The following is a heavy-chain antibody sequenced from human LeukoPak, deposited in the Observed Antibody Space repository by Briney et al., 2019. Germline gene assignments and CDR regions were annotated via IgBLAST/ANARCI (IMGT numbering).Heavy chain of an antibody. CDR3: ARDLISGDYTFDY. CDR2: ISSTGITT. J-gene: IGHJ4*02. Sequence: GGSLRLSCAASGFIFSSFSMNWVRQAPGKGLEWVSYISSTGITTYYADSVKGRFTVSRDNAKDSLYLQLNSLRDEDTAVYYCARDLISGDYTFDYWGQGALATVSS. CDR1: GFIFSSFS. V-gene: IGHV3-48*02. D-gene: IGHD4-11*01.